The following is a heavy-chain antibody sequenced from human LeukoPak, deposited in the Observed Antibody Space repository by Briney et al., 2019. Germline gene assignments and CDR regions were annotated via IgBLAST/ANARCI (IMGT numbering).Heavy chain of an antibody. Sequence: ASVKVSCKASGYTFTGYYMHWVRQAPGQGLEWMGWINPNSGGTNYAQKFQGRVTMTRDTSINTAYMEVSRLRSDDTAVYYCARAPGQYDISGYDPPSFDYWGQGTLVTVSS. J-gene: IGHJ4*02. V-gene: IGHV1-2*02. D-gene: IGHD3-22*01. CDR2: INPNSGGT. CDR3: ARAPGQYDISGYDPPSFDY. CDR1: GYTFTGYY.